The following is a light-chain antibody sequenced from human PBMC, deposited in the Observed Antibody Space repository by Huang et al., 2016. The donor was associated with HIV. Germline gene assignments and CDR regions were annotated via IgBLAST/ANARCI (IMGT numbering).Light chain of an antibody. Sequence: DIQMTQSPSSLSASVGDRVTITCQASQDIRHYLNWYQQKPGKAPKLLIYDASNLETGVPSRVSGGGSGTDFTFTISGLQPEDIATYYCQQYKNFPLTFGGGTKVDIK. CDR1: QDIRHY. CDR2: DAS. CDR3: QQYKNFPLT. J-gene: IGKJ4*01. V-gene: IGKV1-33*01.